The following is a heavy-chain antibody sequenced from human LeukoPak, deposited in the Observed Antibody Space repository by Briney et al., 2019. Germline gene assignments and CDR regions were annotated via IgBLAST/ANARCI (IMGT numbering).Heavy chain of an antibody. CDR1: GFTSSSYA. V-gene: IGHV3-23*01. Sequence: GGSLRLSCAASGFTSSSYAMHWVRQAPGKGLEWVSAISGSGDSTYYADSVKGRFTISRDNSKSTLFLEMDSLRVEDSAVYYCTKVMRGRANFGSGSSLDYWGQGTVVPVSP. CDR3: TKVMRGRANFGSGSSLDY. CDR2: ISGSGDST. J-gene: IGHJ4*01. D-gene: IGHD3-10*01.